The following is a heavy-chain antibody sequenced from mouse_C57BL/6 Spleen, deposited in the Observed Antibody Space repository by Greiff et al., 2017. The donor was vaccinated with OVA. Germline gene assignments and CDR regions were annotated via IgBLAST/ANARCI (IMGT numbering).Heavy chain of an antibody. CDR2: IRNKANGYTT. J-gene: IGHJ1*03. CDR3: ARYIGGSSYWYFDV. CDR1: GFTFTDYY. D-gene: IGHD1-1*01. Sequence: EVQVVESGGGLVQPGGSLSLSCAASGFTFTDYYMSWVRQPPGKALEWLGFIRNKANGYTTEYSASVKGRFTISRDNSQSILYLQMNALRAEDSATYYCARYIGGSSYWYFDVWGTGTTVTVSS. V-gene: IGHV7-3*01.